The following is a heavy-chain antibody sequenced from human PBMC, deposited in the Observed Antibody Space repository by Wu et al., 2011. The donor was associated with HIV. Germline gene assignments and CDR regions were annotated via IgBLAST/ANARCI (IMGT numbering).Heavy chain of an antibody. V-gene: IGHV1-69*04. CDR3: ARSGVAAAQPWFDP. Sequence: QVHLVQSGAEMKKPGSSVKVSCEASGGTFNGYAVSWVRQAPGQGLEWMGGTVPVLGGTDYAQKFRGRVTITTDTSTTTAHMELRNLRAEDTAVYYCARSGVAAAQPWFDPWGQGTLVTVSS. CDR2: TVPVLGGT. CDR1: GGTFNGYA. J-gene: IGHJ5*02. D-gene: IGHD6-13*01.